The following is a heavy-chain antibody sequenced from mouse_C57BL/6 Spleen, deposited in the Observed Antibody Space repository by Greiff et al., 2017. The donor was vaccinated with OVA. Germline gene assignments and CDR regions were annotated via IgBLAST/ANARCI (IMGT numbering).Heavy chain of an antibody. CDR3: ARPPIGYGSSSWYFDV. J-gene: IGHJ1*03. Sequence: EVQLQQSGPELVKPGASVKIPCKASGYTFTDYNMDWVKQSHGKSLEWIGDINPNNGGTIYNQKFKGKATLTVDKSSSTAYMELRSLTSEDTAVYYCARPPIGYGSSSWYFDVWGTGTTVTVSS. D-gene: IGHD1-1*01. CDR2: INPNNGGT. V-gene: IGHV1-18*01. CDR1: GYTFTDYN.